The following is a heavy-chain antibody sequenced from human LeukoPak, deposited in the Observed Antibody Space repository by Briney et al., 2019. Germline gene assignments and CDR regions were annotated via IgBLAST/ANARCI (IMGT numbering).Heavy chain of an antibody. J-gene: IGHJ6*02. CDR2: INTNTGNP. D-gene: IGHD2-15*01. V-gene: IGHV7-4-1*02. Sequence: GASVKVSCKASGYTFTSYAMNWVRQAPGQGLEWMGWINTNTGNPTYAQGFTGRFVFSLDTSVSTAYLQISSLKAEDTAVYYCARDLLEVVAATRPYLYYYYYGMDVWGQGTTVTVSS. CDR3: ARDLLEVVAATRPYLYYYYYGMDV. CDR1: GYTFTSYA.